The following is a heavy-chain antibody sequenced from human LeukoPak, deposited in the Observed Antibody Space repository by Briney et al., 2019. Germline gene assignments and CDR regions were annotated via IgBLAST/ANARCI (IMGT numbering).Heavy chain of an antibody. D-gene: IGHD5-18*01. V-gene: IGHV3-53*01. Sequence: GGSLRLSCAASGFTVSGNYMNWVRQAPGKGPEWVSLIYSGGRTYYADSVKGRFTISRDNSKNTLYLQMNSLRAEDTAVYYCAGGTYSYGSFNYWGQGTLVTVSS. J-gene: IGHJ4*02. CDR3: AGGTYSYGSFNY. CDR2: IYSGGRT. CDR1: GFTVSGNY.